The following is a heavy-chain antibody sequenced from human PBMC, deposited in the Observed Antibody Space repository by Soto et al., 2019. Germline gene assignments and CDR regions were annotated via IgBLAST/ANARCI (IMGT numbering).Heavy chain of an antibody. D-gene: IGHD3-10*02. CDR1: VFTFISYA. CDR2: ISYDGSNK. J-gene: IGHJ4*02. Sequence: GWSLRLSCASSVFTFISYAMQWVRQAPGKGLEWVAVISYDGSNKYYADSVKGRFTISRDNSKNTLYLQMNSLRAEDTAVYYCARDPEDHDVPFDYWGQGTLVTVSS. V-gene: IGHV3-30-3*01. CDR3: ARDPEDHDVPFDY.